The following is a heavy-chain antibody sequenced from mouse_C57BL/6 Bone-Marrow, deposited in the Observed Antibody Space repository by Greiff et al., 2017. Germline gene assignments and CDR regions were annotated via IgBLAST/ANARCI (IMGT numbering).Heavy chain of an antibody. CDR1: GYTFTSYW. D-gene: IGHD2-4*01. V-gene: IGHV1-69*01. Sequence: VQLQQPGAELVMPGASVKLSCKASGYTFTSYWMHWVKQRPGQGLEWIGEIDPSDSYTNYNQKIKGKSTLTVDKSSSTAYMQLSSLTSEDSAVYYCAISTMIRSFAYWGQGTLVTVSA. CDR3: AISTMIRSFAY. J-gene: IGHJ3*01. CDR2: IDPSDSYT.